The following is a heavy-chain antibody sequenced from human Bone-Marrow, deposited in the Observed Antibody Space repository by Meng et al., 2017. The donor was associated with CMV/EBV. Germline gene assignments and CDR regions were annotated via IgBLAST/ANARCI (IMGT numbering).Heavy chain of an antibody. CDR2: ISSSGSTI. J-gene: IGHJ4*02. V-gene: IGHV3-48*03. CDR1: GFTFSSYE. CDR3: ARITDYGDLRDY. D-gene: IGHD4-17*01. Sequence: GGSLRLSCAASGFTFSSYEMNWVRQAPGKGLEWVSYISSSGSTIYYADSVKGRFTISRDNAKNSLYLQMNSLRAEDTAVYYCARITDYGDLRDYWGQGTLVTVDS.